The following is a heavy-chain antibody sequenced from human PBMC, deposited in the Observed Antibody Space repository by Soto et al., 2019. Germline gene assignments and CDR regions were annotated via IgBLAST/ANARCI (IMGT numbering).Heavy chain of an antibody. D-gene: IGHD3-16*01. Sequence: SETLSLTCTVSGASISGFYWSWTRKSAGKGMEWIGRISATGTTDYNPSLKSRVMMSVDTSKKQFSLKLRSVTAADTAVYYCVRDGPKTLRDWFNARGEGISVTVSS. V-gene: IGHV4-4*07. CDR1: GASISGFY. J-gene: IGHJ5*02. CDR3: VRDGPKTLRDWFNA. CDR2: ISATGTT.